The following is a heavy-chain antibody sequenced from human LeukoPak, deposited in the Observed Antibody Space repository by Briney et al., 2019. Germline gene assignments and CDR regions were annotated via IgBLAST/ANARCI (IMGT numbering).Heavy chain of an antibody. J-gene: IGHJ4*02. V-gene: IGHV3-15*01. Sequence: GGSLRLSCAASGFTFSNAWMSWVRQAPGKGLELVGRIKSKTDGGTTDYAAPVKGRFTISRDDSKNTLYLQMNSLKTEDTAVYYCTTLNFPIEPAFDYWGQGTLVTVSS. CDR3: TTLNFPIEPAFDY. CDR1: GFTFSNAW. CDR2: IKSKTDGGTT.